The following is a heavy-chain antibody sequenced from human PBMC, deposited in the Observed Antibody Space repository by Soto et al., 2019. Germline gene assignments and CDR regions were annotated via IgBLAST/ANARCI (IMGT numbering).Heavy chain of an antibody. CDR1: GGSISSGDYY. D-gene: IGHD3-3*01. V-gene: IGHV4-30-4*01. CDR3: ARDLTIFGVVSTVFDY. Sequence: QVQLQESGPGLVKPSQTLSLTCTVSGGSISSGDYYWSWIRQPPGKGLEWIGYIYYSGSTYYNPSLKSRVTISVDTSKNQFSLKLSSVTAADTAVYYCARDLTIFGVVSTVFDYWGQGTLVTVSS. J-gene: IGHJ4*02. CDR2: IYYSGST.